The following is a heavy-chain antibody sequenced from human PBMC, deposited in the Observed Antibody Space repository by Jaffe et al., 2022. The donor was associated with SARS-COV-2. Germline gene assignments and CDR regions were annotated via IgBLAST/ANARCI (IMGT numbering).Heavy chain of an antibody. V-gene: IGHV3-21*01. J-gene: IGHJ4*02. Sequence: EVHLVESGGGLVKPGGSLRLSCAASEFTFSSYNMNWVRQAPGKGLEWVSSISSSSSYIYYADSVKGRFTISRDNAKNSLYLQMNSLRAEDTAVYYCARPRGGGSWLGFDSWGQGTLVTVSS. CDR2: ISSSSSYI. CDR3: ARPRGGGSWLGFDS. CDR1: EFTFSSYN. D-gene: IGHD2-15*01.